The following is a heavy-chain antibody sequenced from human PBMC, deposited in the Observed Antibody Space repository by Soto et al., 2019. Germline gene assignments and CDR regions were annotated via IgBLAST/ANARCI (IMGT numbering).Heavy chain of an antibody. D-gene: IGHD3-10*01. Sequence: PSETLSLTCTVSGASISGFYWSWIRKSAGKGLEWIGRIYATGTTDYNPSLKSRVMMSVDTSKKQFSLKLRSVTAADTAVYFCARARYYDRCFDLWGLGTPVTVSS. CDR1: GASISGFY. J-gene: IGHJ4*02. CDR3: ARARYYDRCFDL. CDR2: IYATGTT. V-gene: IGHV4-4*07.